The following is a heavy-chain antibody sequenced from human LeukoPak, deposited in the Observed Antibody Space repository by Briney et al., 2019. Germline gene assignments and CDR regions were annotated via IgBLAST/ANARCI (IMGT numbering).Heavy chain of an antibody. CDR1: GGSFSGYY. Sequence: PSETLSLTCAVYGGSFSGYYWSWIRQPPGKGLEWIGEINHSGSTNYNPYLKSRVTISVDTSKNQFSLKLSSVTAADTAVYYCARVASSSWYFGYYYYYGMDVWGKGTTVTVSS. D-gene: IGHD6-13*01. V-gene: IGHV4-34*01. J-gene: IGHJ6*04. CDR3: ARVASSSWYFGYYYYYGMDV. CDR2: INHSGST.